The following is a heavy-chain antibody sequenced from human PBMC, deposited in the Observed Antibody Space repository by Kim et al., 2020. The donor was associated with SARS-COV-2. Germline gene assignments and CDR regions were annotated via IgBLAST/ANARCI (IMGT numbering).Heavy chain of an antibody. Sequence: GGSLRLSCAASGFTFSNYGMHWVRQAPGKGLEWVAVIYYDGSNKYYADSVKGRFTISRDNSKNTLYLQMNSLRAEDTAVYYCAPATMFRESPVDYWGQGTLVTVSS. CDR3: APATMFRESPVDY. CDR2: IYYDGSNK. CDR1: GFTFSNYG. V-gene: IGHV3-33*01. D-gene: IGHD3-10*02. J-gene: IGHJ4*02.